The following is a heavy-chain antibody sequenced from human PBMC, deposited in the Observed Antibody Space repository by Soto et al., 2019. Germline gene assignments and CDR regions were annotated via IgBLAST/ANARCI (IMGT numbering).Heavy chain of an antibody. CDR1: GGSISTYS. CDR2: IYDYGSS. J-gene: IGHJ6*03. Sequence: SETLSLTCTVSGGSISTYSWTWIRQPPGKAMEWIGYIYDYGSSYYNPSFESRVAFSVDTSKNQLSLQLTSVTAADTAVYYCARVRTSLDLYYYYMDVWGKGTTVTVS. D-gene: IGHD2-2*01. CDR3: ARVRTSLDLYYYYMDV. V-gene: IGHV4-59*08.